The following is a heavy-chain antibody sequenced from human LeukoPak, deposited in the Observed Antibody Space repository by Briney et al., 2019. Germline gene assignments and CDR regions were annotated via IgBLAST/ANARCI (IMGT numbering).Heavy chain of an antibody. CDR3: AKETRWSHSKAPWDY. CDR1: GFTFSSYA. CDR2: ISGSGGST. J-gene: IGHJ4*02. V-gene: IGHV3-23*01. Sequence: HSGGSLRLSCAASGFTFSSYAMSWVRQAPGKGLEWVSAISGSGGSTYYADSVKGRFTISRDNSKNTLYLEMNSLRGEDTALYYCAKETRWSHSKAPWDYWGQGTLVTVSS. D-gene: IGHD4-11*01.